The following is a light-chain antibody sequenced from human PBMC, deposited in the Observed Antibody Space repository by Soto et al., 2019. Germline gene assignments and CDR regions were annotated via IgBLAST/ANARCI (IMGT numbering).Light chain of an antibody. CDR1: SSDVGGYNY. Sequence: QSVLTQPASVSGSPGQSITLSCPGTSSDVGGYNYVSWYQQHPGKAPKLMIYDVSNRPSGVSNRFSGSKSGNTASLTISGLQAEDEADYYCSSYTSSSTVVFGGGTKLTVL. CDR3: SSYTSSSTVV. J-gene: IGLJ2*01. CDR2: DVS. V-gene: IGLV2-14*01.